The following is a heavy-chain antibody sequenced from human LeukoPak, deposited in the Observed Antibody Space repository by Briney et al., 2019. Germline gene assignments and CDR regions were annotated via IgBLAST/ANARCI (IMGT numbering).Heavy chain of an antibody. Sequence: SVKVSCKASGGTFSSYAISWVRQAPGQGLEWMGGNIPIFGTANYAQKFQGRVTITTDESTSTAYMELSSLRSDDTAVYYCAREHGSGSYDYWGQGTLVTVSS. J-gene: IGHJ4*02. CDR1: GGTFSSYA. V-gene: IGHV1-69*05. D-gene: IGHD3-10*01. CDR2: NIPIFGTA. CDR3: AREHGSGSYDY.